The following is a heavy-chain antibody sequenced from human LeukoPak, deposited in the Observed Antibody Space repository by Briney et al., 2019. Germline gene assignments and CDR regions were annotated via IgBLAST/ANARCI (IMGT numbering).Heavy chain of an antibody. J-gene: IGHJ4*02. CDR3: ARDHIAAAGSNDY. V-gene: IGHV3-30*03. Sequence: GGSLRLSCAASGFTFSSYGMHWVRQAPGKGLERVAVISYDGSNKYYADSVKGRFTISRDNSKNTLYLQMNSLRAEETAVYYCARDHIAAAGSNDYWGQGTLVTVSS. D-gene: IGHD6-13*01. CDR2: ISYDGSNK. CDR1: GFTFSSYG.